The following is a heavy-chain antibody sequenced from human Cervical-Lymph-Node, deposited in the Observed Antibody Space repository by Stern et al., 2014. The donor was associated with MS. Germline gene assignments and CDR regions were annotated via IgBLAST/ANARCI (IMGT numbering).Heavy chain of an antibody. Sequence: VHLVESGPGLVKPSETLSLTCTVSGASITNRDYWGWIRQPPGKGLEWIGSVYYSGITYYRPSLKGRAAISIEQSRNQFFLRLNSVTATDTAVYFCARGVTAVTNYVPNWCFDLWGRGTLVIVSS. J-gene: IGHJ2*01. V-gene: IGHV4-39*02. CDR1: GASITNRDY. D-gene: IGHD4-11*01. CDR2: VYYSGIT. CDR3: ARGVTAVTNYVPNWCFDL.